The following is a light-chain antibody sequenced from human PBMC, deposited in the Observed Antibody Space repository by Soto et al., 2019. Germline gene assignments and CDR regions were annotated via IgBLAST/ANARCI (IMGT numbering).Light chain of an antibody. CDR2: GAS. Sequence: IVLTQSPVTLSLSPGERATLSCRASQNISSYLIWYQQKPGQAPRLLIHGASTRAPGFPARFSGSGSGTDFTLTISSLQSEDFAVYYCQQYDTSPLTFGGGTKVDIK. CDR3: QQYDTSPLT. V-gene: IGKV3-15*01. J-gene: IGKJ4*01. CDR1: QNISSY.